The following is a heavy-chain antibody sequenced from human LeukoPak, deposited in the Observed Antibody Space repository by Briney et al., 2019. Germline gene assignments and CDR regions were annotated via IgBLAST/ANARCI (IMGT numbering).Heavy chain of an antibody. Sequence: PSQTLSLTCAIFGDSVSRNSTAWNWIRQSPSRGLEWLGRTYYRSEWYNDYAVSVKSRIAVNPDTSKNQFSLQLNSMTPEDTAVYYCARRLEQQLVDWGQGTLVTVSS. CDR2: TYYRSEWYN. CDR1: GDSVSRNSTA. J-gene: IGHJ4*02. D-gene: IGHD6-13*01. V-gene: IGHV6-1*01. CDR3: ARRLEQQLVD.